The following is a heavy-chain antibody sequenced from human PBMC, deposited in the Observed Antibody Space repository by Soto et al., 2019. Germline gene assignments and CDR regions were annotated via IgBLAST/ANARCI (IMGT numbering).Heavy chain of an antibody. D-gene: IGHD5-12*01. J-gene: IGHJ4*02. CDR2: IYLSGST. CDR1: GGSISSGGYS. Sequence: ASETLSLTCAVSGGSISSGGYSWSWIRQPPGKGLEWIGYIYLSGSTYYNPSLKSRSTISVDRSKNQFSLKLSFVTAADTAVYYCAAGGGLPRYYWGQGTLVTVSS. V-gene: IGHV4-30-2*01. CDR3: AAGGGLPRYY.